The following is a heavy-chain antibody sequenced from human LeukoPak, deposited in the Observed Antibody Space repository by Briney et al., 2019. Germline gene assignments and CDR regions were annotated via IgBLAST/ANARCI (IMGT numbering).Heavy chain of an antibody. CDR2: IYYSGST. CDR3: ARVVTLRRYYYYYYMDV. Sequence: SETLSLTCTVSGGSISSYYWSWIWQPPGKRLEWIGYIYYSGSTNYNPSLKSRVTISVDTSKNQFSLKLSSVTAADTAVYYCARVVTLRRYYYYYYMDVWGKGTMVTVSS. CDR1: GGSISSYY. V-gene: IGHV4-59*01. J-gene: IGHJ6*03. D-gene: IGHD2-21*01.